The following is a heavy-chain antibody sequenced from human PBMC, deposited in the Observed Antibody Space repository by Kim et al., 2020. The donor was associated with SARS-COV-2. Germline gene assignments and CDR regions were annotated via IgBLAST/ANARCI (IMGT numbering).Heavy chain of an antibody. CDR3: VRGHGSGSYYNGY. J-gene: IGHJ4*02. V-gene: IGHV4-34*01. Sequence: YHSSLKSRVPISVDTSKNQFSLKLSSVTAADTAVYYCVRGHGSGSYYNGYWGQGTLVAVSS. D-gene: IGHD3-10*01.